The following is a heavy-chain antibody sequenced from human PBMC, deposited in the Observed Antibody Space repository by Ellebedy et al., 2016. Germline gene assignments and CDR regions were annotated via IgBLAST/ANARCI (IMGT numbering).Heavy chain of an antibody. V-gene: IGHV3-53*01. CDR2: IYSEGTT. J-gene: IGHJ4*02. CDR3: ARGSGWYADF. Sequence: GESLKISXAVSGFTVNNNFMFWVRQAPDKGLEWVSLIYSEGTTAYADSVKGRFTISRDSSTNTLYLQMNSLRAEDTAMYYCARGSGWYADFWGQGTLLTVSS. CDR1: GFTVNNNF. D-gene: IGHD6-19*01.